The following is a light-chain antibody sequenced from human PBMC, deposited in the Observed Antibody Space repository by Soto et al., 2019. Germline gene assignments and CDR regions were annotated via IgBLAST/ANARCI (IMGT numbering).Light chain of an antibody. CDR3: ATWDDSLNGQV. V-gene: IGLV1-36*01. CDR2: YDD. CDR1: SSNIRNNA. Sequence: QSVLTQPPSVSGAPRQSVTISCSGSSSNIRNNAVNWYQQFPGKTPKLLIYYDDLLPSGVSARFSGSKSGTSASLAISGLQSEDEAGYYCATWDDSLNGQVFGGGTKLTVL. J-gene: IGLJ2*01.